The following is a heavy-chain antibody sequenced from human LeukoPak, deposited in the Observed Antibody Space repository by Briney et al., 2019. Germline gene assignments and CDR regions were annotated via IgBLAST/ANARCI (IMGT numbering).Heavy chain of an antibody. CDR2: IYYSGST. CDR1: GGSISSYY. D-gene: IGHD1-26*01. CDR3: AGIGEQPSVWYYFDY. V-gene: IGHV4-59*08. J-gene: IGHJ4*02. Sequence: SETLSLTCTVSGGSISSYYWSWIRQPPGKGLEWIGYIYYSGSTNYSPSLKSRVTISVDTSKNQFSLKLSSVTAADTAVYYCAGIGEQPSVWYYFDYWGQGTLVTVSS.